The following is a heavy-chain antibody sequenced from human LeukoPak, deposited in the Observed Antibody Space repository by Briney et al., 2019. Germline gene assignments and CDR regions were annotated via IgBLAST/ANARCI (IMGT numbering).Heavy chain of an antibody. V-gene: IGHV3-33*06. J-gene: IGHJ1*01. Sequence: GRSLRLSCAASGFTFSSYGMHWVRQAPGKGLEWVAVIWYDGSNKYYADSVKGRFTIPRDNSKNTLYLQMNNLRAEDTAVYYCAKDLSFAYYDSSGPLFQHWGQGTLVTVSS. CDR2: IWYDGSNK. CDR1: GFTFSSYG. D-gene: IGHD3-22*01. CDR3: AKDLSFAYYDSSGPLFQH.